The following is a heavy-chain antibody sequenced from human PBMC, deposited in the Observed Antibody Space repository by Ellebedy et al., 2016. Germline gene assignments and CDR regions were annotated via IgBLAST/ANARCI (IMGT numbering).Heavy chain of an antibody. CDR2: TYYRSKWSI. CDR3: ARHTYIGDKNWLDP. J-gene: IGHJ5*02. CDR1: GDSVSSNSAT. Sequence: SQTLSLTCAISGDSVSSNSATWNWIRQSPSGGLEWLGRTYYRSKWSIDYAVSVRSRITINSDTSKNQFSLKLNYVTPEDTAVYYCARHTYIGDKNWLDPWGQGTLVTVSS. V-gene: IGHV6-1*01. D-gene: IGHD4-17*01.